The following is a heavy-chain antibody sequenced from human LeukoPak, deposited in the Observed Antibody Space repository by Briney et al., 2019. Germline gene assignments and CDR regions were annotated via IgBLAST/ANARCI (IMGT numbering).Heavy chain of an antibody. CDR2: INPNSGGT. CDR3: ARARRGATLSYMDV. J-gene: IGHJ6*03. D-gene: IGHD1-26*01. Sequence: GASVKVSCKASGYTFTGYYMHWVRQAPGQGLEWMGWINPNSGGTNYAQKFQGRVTMTRDTSISTAYMELSRLRSDDTAVYYCARARRGATLSYMDVWGKGTTVTVSS. V-gene: IGHV1-2*02. CDR1: GYTFTGYY.